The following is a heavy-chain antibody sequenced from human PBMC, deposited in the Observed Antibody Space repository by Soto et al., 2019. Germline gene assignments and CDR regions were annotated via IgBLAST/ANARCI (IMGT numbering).Heavy chain of an antibody. CDR1: GFTFSSYW. CDR2: IKQDGSEK. J-gene: IGHJ6*02. D-gene: IGHD3-3*02. V-gene: IGHV3-7*03. CDR3: ARVEFPSIFGVVIPYYYGMDV. Sequence: GGSLRLSCAASGFTFSSYWMSWVRQAPGKGLEWVANIKQDGSEKYYVDSVKGRFTISRDNAKNSLYLQMNSLRAEDTAVYYCARVEFPSIFGVVIPYYYGMDVWGQGTTVTVSS.